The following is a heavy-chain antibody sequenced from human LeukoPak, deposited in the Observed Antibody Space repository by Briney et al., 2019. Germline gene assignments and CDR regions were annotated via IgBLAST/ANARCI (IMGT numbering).Heavy chain of an antibody. CDR1: GGSVTSGSYY. Sequence: KPSETLSLTCAVSGGSVTSGSYYWSWIRQPPGKGLEWIGYIYHSGSTNYNPSLKGRVTISMDTSKNQLSLKKTSVTAADTAFYFCARGVVGSSWFDPWGQGTLVTVSS. CDR3: ARGVVGSSWFDP. J-gene: IGHJ5*02. CDR2: IYHSGST. D-gene: IGHD2-21*01. V-gene: IGHV4-61*01.